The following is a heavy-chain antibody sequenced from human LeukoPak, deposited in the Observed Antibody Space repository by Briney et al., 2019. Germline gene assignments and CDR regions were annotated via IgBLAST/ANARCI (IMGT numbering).Heavy chain of an antibody. J-gene: IGHJ4*02. CDR2: IYPGDSDT. V-gene: IGHV5-51*01. D-gene: IGHD3-10*01. CDR1: GYSFTSYW. Sequence: GESLQISCQGSGYSFTSYWIGWVRQMPGKGLEWMGIIYPGDSDTRYSPSFQGQVTISADKSISTAYLQWSSLKASDTAMYHCARRNQLLWFGESSPYFDYWGQGTLVTVSS. CDR3: ARRNQLLWFGESSPYFDY.